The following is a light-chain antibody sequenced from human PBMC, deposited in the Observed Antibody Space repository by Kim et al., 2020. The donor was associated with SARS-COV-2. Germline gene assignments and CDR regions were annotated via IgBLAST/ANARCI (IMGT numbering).Light chain of an antibody. J-gene: IGKJ1*01. CDR2: AAS. CDR3: QQLDSYPWT. Sequence: AAVGDRVAVTCRASQGINNHLAWYQQKPGKAPKLLIFAASTLQSGVPSRFRGSGSGTEFTLTVSSLQPEDFATYYCQQLDSYPWTFGQGTKVDIK. V-gene: IGKV1-9*01. CDR1: QGINNH.